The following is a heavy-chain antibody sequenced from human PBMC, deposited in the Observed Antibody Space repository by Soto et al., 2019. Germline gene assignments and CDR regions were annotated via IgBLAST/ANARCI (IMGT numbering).Heavy chain of an antibody. CDR3: ATSQKGYNWNYFDH. V-gene: IGHV4-39*01. Sequence: QLQLQESGPGLVKPSETLSLTCAVSGASISGSYYYWAWLRQSPGKGPDWIGSVFYTGFTSYNPSLESRVSVSVDTSKSQFSLKLSAVTAADTAVYYCATSQKGYNWNYFDHWGQGALVTVSS. CDR1: GASISGSYYY. CDR2: VFYTGFT. D-gene: IGHD1-20*01. J-gene: IGHJ4*02.